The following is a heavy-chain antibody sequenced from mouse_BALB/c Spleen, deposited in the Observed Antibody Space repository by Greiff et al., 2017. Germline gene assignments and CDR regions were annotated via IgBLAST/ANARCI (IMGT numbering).Heavy chain of an antibody. V-gene: IGHV1S135*01. J-gene: IGHJ2*01. CDR1: GYSFTGYN. CDR3: ARSGDYGYYFDY. CDR2: IDPYNGGT. Sequence: VQLQQSGPELGKPGASVKISCKASGYSFTGYNMYWVKQSHRKSLEWIGYIDPYNGGTSYNQKSKGKATLTVDKSSSTAYMHLNSLTSEDSAIYYCARSGDYGYYFDYWGQGTTLTVSS. D-gene: IGHD1-2*01.